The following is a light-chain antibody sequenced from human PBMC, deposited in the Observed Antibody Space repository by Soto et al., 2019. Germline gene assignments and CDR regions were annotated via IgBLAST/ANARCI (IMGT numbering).Light chain of an antibody. V-gene: IGKV3-20*01. Sequence: EIVLTQSPGTLSLSPGERATLSCRASQSVGSSYLAWYQQKPDQAPRLLIYGASSRATGIPDRFSGSGSGTDFTLTISRLEPEDFAVYYCQQYGSSPLTFGQGTKVEIK. CDR1: QSVGSSY. J-gene: IGKJ1*01. CDR3: QQYGSSPLT. CDR2: GAS.